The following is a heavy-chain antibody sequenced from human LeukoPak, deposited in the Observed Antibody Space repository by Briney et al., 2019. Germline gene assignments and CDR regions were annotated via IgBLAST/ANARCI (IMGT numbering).Heavy chain of an antibody. CDR3: ARGMSSGWYKHYFDY. D-gene: IGHD6-19*01. Sequence: PSETLSLTCAVYGGSFSGYYWSWIRQPPGKGLEWIGEINHSGSTNYNPSLKSRVTISVDTSKNQFSLKLSSVTAADTAVYYCARGMSSGWYKHYFDYWGQGTLVTVSS. J-gene: IGHJ4*02. CDR1: GGSFSGYY. CDR2: INHSGST. V-gene: IGHV4-34*01.